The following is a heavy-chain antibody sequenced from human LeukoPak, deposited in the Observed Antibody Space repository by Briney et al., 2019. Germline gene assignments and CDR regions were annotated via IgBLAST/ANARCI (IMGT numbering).Heavy chain of an antibody. CDR3: AKVQSRFDY. V-gene: IGHV3-23*01. CDR2: IIGSGGST. CDR1: GGSISSGDYY. J-gene: IGHJ4*02. Sequence: LSLTCTVSGGSISSGDYYWSWVRQAPGKGLEWVSAIIGSGGSTYYAGSVNGRFTISRDNSKNTLYLQMNSLRAEDTAVYYCAKVQSRFDYWGQGNLVTVSS.